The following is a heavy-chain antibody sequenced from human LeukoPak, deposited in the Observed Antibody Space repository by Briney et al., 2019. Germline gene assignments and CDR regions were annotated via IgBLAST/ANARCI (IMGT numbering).Heavy chain of an antibody. CDR2: ASYDGSNK. CDR1: GFTFSTYG. CDR3: ARQSSSGWPYFDY. V-gene: IGHV3-30*03. Sequence: GRSLRLSCAASGFTFSTYGMHWVRQAPGKGLEWVAVASYDGSNKYYADSVKGRFTISRDNPKNTLYLQMNSLRAEDTAVYYCARQSSSGWPYFDYWGQGTLVTVSS. D-gene: IGHD6-19*01. J-gene: IGHJ4*02.